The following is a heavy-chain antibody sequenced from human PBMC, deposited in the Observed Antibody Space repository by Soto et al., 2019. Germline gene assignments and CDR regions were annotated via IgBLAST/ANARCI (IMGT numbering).Heavy chain of an antibody. D-gene: IGHD6-25*01. J-gene: IGHJ4*02. CDR2: VSPRGSP. Sequence: SETLSLTCSVSCASVTGFYWRWIRQPPGKGLERIGYVSPRGSPNYNPSLKRRVTISVDNSKSQISLRLTSVTATDTAVYYCARAPALGAAHMDYWGQGTMVTVSS. CDR1: CASVTGFY. CDR3: ARAPALGAAHMDY. V-gene: IGHV4-59*02.